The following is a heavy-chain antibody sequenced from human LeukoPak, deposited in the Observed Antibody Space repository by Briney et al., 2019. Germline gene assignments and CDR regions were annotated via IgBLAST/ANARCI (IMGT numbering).Heavy chain of an antibody. J-gene: IGHJ6*02. V-gene: IGHV3-74*01. Sequence: PGGSLRLSCAASGFTFSSYWMHWVRQAPGKGLVWVSRINSDGSSTSYADSVKGRFTISRDNAKNTLYLQMNSLRAEDTAVYYCASACYDFWSGYSYYYYGMDVWGQGTTVTVSS. CDR1: GFTFSSYW. D-gene: IGHD3-3*01. CDR3: ASACYDFWSGYSYYYYGMDV. CDR2: INSDGSST.